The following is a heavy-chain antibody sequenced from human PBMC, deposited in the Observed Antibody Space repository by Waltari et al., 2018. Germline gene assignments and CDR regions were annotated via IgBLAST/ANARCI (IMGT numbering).Heavy chain of an antibody. CDR2: INPNGGGT. J-gene: IGHJ4*02. CDR3: ARAYSSSWYPGDY. CDR1: GYTFTGYY. V-gene: IGHV1-2*04. D-gene: IGHD6-13*01. Sequence: QVQLVQSGAEVKKPGASVKVSCTASGYTFTGYYMHWVRQAPGQGLEWMELINPNGGGTTKDKKVQGWVTMTRETSISTAYMELSRLRSDDTAVYDCARAYSSSWYPGDYWGQGTLVTVSS.